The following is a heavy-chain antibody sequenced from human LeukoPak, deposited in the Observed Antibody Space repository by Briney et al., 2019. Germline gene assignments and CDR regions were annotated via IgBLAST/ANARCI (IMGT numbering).Heavy chain of an antibody. V-gene: IGHV3-48*01. J-gene: IGHJ4*02. Sequence: GGSLRLSCAASGVTFSIYSMNWGRQAPGKGLEWMSYITSSSGTIYYTDSVKGRFTISRDNAKNSLYLQMSSLRAEDTAVYYCARVAPGHDIGRGYFDYWGQGTLVTVSS. CDR1: GVTFSIYS. CDR2: ITSSSGTI. D-gene: IGHD2-21*01. CDR3: ARVAPGHDIGRGYFDY.